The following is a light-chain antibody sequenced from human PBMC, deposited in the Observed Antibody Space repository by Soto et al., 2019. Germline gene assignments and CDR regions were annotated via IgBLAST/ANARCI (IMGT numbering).Light chain of an antibody. CDR1: QSVLYSSNNKNY. V-gene: IGKV4-1*01. CDR3: QQYYTTGRT. CDR2: WAS. J-gene: IGKJ1*01. Sequence: DIVMTQSPDSLAVSLGERATINCKSSQSVLYSSNNKNYLAWYQQKPGQPPKLLIYWASTRESGVPDRFSGCGSGTDFTLTISSLQAEDVAVYYCQQYYTTGRTFGQGTKVEIK.